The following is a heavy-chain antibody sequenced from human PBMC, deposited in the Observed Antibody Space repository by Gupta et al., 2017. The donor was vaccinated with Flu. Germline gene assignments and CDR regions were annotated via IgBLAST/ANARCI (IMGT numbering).Heavy chain of an antibody. V-gene: IGHV3-23*01. Sequence: GWVRQAPGEGPEWVSAMSGSGISTYYADSVKGRFTISRDNSNNTLFLQLNSLRAEDTAVYYCTPSTPGSVTYWGQGTLVTVSS. J-gene: IGHJ4*02. CDR3: TPSTPGSVTY. D-gene: IGHD4-4*01. CDR2: MSGSGIST.